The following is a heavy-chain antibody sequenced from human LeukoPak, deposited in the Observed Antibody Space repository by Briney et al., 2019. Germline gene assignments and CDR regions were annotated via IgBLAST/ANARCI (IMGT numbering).Heavy chain of an antibody. CDR2: ISYTGST. V-gene: IGHV4-59*01. Sequence: SETLSLTCSVSGGSITNYYWSWIRQPPGKGLEWIGYISYTGSTNYNPSLKSRVTISSDTSKNQFSLNVSSVTAADTAVYYCARVFVPCSSTSCYPRWWFDPWGQGTLVTVSS. CDR1: GGSITNYY. D-gene: IGHD2-2*01. J-gene: IGHJ5*02. CDR3: ARVFVPCSSTSCYPRWWFDP.